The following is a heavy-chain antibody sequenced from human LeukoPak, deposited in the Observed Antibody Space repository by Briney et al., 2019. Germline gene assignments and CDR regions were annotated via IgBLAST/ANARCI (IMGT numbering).Heavy chain of an antibody. J-gene: IGHJ4*02. CDR3: ALGDDSSGYCFDY. CDR2: IIPIFGTA. D-gene: IGHD3-22*01. Sequence: ASVKVSCKASGYTFTSYGISWVRQAPGQGLEWMGGIIPIFGTANYAQKFQGRVTITADESTSTAYMELSSLRSEDTAVYYCALGDDSSGYCFDYWGQGTLVTVSS. CDR1: GYTFTSYG. V-gene: IGHV1-69*13.